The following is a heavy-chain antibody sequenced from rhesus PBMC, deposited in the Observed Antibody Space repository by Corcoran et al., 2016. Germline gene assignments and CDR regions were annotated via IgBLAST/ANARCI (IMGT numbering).Heavy chain of an antibody. Sequence: QVQLQESGPGLVKPSETLSLTCVAPGYSISRGYYWGWVPQPPGKGLEWFGPISGGGSDDLKPSLTSRVTISRDTSKNQFSLKLTSVTAADTAVYYCARDDWGSFDYWGQGVLVTVSS. CDR2: ISGGGSD. CDR3: ARDDWGSFDY. V-gene: IGHV4-99*02. CDR1: GYSISRGYY. D-gene: IGHD7-45*01. J-gene: IGHJ4*01.